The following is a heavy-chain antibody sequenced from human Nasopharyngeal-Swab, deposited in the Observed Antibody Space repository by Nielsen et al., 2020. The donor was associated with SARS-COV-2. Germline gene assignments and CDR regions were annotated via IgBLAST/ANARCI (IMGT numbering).Heavy chain of an antibody. D-gene: IGHD6-19*01. CDR1: GGSFRTYF. V-gene: IGHV4-34*01. CDR3: ARDSSSGWYRPFDY. J-gene: IGHJ4*02. Sequence: SETLSLTCAVYGGSFRTYFWSWIRQSPGKGLEWIGDINQSGSTNYSPSLKSRVTISIDTSKNQFSLRLTSVTAADTAVFYCARDSSSGWYRPFDYWGQGTLVTVSS. CDR2: INQSGST.